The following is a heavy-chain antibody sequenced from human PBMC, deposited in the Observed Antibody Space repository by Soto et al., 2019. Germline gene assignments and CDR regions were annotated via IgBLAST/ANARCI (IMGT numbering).Heavy chain of an antibody. CDR1: GFTFSSYA. CDR3: EKTASMTIRDGFDH. Sequence: EVQVLESGGGLVQPGGSLRLSCAASGFTFSSYAMSWVRQAPGQGLEWVSAISGSGSNPYYADSVKGRFTISRDNSKNTLYLQMNSLRADDTALYYCEKTASMTIRDGFDHWGQGTLVTVSS. CDR2: ISGSGSNP. J-gene: IGHJ4*02. V-gene: IGHV3-23*01. D-gene: IGHD4-17*01.